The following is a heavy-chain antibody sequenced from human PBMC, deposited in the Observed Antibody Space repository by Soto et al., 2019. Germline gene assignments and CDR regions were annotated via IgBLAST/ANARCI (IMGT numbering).Heavy chain of an antibody. J-gene: IGHJ4*02. CDR1: GGTFSSYA. CDR2: LIPIFGTA. CDR3: ARGSVLRYFDWLSSPFDY. Sequence: GASVKVSCKAYGGTFSSYAISWVRQAPGQGLEWMGGLIPIFGTANYAQKFQGRVTITADESTSTAYMELSSLRSEDTAVYYCARGSVLRYFDWLSSPFDYWGQGTLVTVSS. D-gene: IGHD3-9*01. V-gene: IGHV1-69*13.